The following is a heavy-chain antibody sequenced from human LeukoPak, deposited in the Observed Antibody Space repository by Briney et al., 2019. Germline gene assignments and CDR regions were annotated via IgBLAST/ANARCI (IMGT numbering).Heavy chain of an antibody. CDR2: IYYSGST. CDR1: GGSISSSSYY. V-gene: IGHV4-39*01. CDR3: ARHPLDYDFWRGYSDAFDL. Sequence: SETLSLTCTVCGGSISSSSYYWGWIRQPPARGLEWFGSIYYSGSTYYNPSLKSRVTLSVDTSKNQFSLQLSSVTAADTAVYYCARHPLDYDFWRGYSDAFDLWGQGTMVTVSS. D-gene: IGHD3-3*01. J-gene: IGHJ3*01.